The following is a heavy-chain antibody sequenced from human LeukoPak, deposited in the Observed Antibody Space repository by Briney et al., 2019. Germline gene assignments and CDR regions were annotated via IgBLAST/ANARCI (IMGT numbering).Heavy chain of an antibody. Sequence: SETLSLTCTVSGGSICSYYWSWIRQPPGKGLEWIGYIYYSGSTNYNPSLMSRVTISVDTSKNQFSLKLSSVTAPDTAVYYCARHRYGEGAFDIWGQGTMVTVSS. CDR3: ARHRYGEGAFDI. J-gene: IGHJ3*02. CDR2: IYYSGST. CDR1: GGSICSYY. D-gene: IGHD4-17*01. V-gene: IGHV4-59*08.